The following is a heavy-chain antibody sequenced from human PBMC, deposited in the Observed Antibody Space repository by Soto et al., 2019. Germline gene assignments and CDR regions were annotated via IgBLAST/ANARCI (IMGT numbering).Heavy chain of an antibody. J-gene: IGHJ2*01. CDR2: IYYSGST. D-gene: IGHD6-19*01. CDR3: ARVGYSSGWYPHFDL. Sequence: QVQLQESGPGLVKPSETPSLTCTVSGGSISSYYWSWIRQPPGKGLEWIGYIYYSGSTNYNPSLKSRVTISVDTSKNQFSLKLSSVTAADTAVYYCARVGYSSGWYPHFDLWGRGTLVTVSS. CDR1: GGSISSYY. V-gene: IGHV4-59*01.